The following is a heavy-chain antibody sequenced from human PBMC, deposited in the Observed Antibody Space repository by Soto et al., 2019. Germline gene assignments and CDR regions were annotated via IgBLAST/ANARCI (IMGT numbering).Heavy chain of an antibody. Sequence: QVQLQESGPGLVKPSQTLSLTCTVSGGSISSGGYYWSWIRQHPGKGLEWIGYIYYSGSTYYNPCLKSRVTISVDTSKNQFSLKLSSVTAADTAVYYCARSGSKGGSSSSAGVDYWGQGTLVTVSS. V-gene: IGHV4-31*03. CDR1: GGSISSGGYY. J-gene: IGHJ4*02. CDR2: IYYSGST. D-gene: IGHD6-6*01. CDR3: ARSGSKGGSSSSAGVDY.